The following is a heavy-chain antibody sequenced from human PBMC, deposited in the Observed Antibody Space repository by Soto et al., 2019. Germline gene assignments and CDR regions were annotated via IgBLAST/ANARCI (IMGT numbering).Heavy chain of an antibody. D-gene: IGHD5-18*01. J-gene: IGHJ6*02. Sequence: SETLSLTCTISGGSFSGYYWSWIRQPPGKGLEWIGEINHGGSTNYNPSLKSRVTISVDTSNNQFSLKLSSVTAADTAVYYCATTGGDSYGPNYYFGMDIWGQGTTVTVSS. V-gene: IGHV4-34*01. CDR1: GGSFSGYY. CDR2: INHGGST. CDR3: ATTGGDSYGPNYYFGMDI.